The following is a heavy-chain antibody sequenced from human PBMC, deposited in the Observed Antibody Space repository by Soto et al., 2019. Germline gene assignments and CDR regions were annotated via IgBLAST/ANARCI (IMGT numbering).Heavy chain of an antibody. CDR1: GGSISRAGYS. J-gene: IGHJ4*02. Sequence: QLQLQESGSRLVKPSQTLSLTCAVSGGSISRAGYSWSWIRQSPGKGLEWIGYIYNSGSTFYNPSLKSRLTISVDRSKNQLSLQLNSVTAADAAVYYCASSRVVSACFDWWGQGTLVTVSS. V-gene: IGHV4-30-2*06. D-gene: IGHD2-21*01. CDR2: IYNSGST. CDR3: ASSRVVSACFDW.